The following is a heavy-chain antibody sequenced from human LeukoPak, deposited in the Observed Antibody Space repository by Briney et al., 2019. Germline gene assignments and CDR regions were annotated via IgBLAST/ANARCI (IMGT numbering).Heavy chain of an antibody. D-gene: IGHD6-19*01. CDR2: IVVGSGNT. J-gene: IGHJ4*02. CDR1: GFTFTSSA. V-gene: IGHV1-58*01. Sequence: GTSVKVSCKASGFTFTSSAVQWVRQARGQRLEWIGWIVVGSGNTNYAQKFQGRVTMTRDTSTSTVYMELSSLRSEDTAVYYCARESSSGWQYYWGQGTLVTVSS. CDR3: ARESSSGWQYY.